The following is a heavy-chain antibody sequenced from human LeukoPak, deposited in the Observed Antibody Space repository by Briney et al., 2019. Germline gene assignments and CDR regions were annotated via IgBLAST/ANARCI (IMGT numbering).Heavy chain of an antibody. CDR2: IYTSGST. Sequence: PSETLSLTCTVSGGSISSYYWSWIRQPPGKGLEWIGYIYTSGSTNYNPSPKSRVTISVDTSKNQFSLKLSSVTAADTAVYYCARQLVVVTGGWFDPWGQGTLVTVSS. J-gene: IGHJ5*02. CDR1: GGSISSYY. CDR3: ARQLVVVTGGWFDP. D-gene: IGHD2-21*02. V-gene: IGHV4-4*09.